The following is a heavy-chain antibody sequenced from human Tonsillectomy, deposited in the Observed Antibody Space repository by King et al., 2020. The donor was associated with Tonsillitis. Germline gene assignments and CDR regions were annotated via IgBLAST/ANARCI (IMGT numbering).Heavy chain of an antibody. CDR1: GNSINSGYY. CDR2: IYHSGST. D-gene: IGHD5-12*01. Sequence: VQLQESGSGLVKPSETLSLTCAVSGNSINSGYYWGWIRQPPGKGLEWIGSIYHSGSTYYNPSLKSRVTISVDTSKNQFSLRLSSVTAADTAVYYCAQSGLYSGYDLGEYYFDYWGQGTLVTVSS. CDR3: AQSGLYSGYDLGEYYFDY. J-gene: IGHJ4*02. V-gene: IGHV4-38-2*01.